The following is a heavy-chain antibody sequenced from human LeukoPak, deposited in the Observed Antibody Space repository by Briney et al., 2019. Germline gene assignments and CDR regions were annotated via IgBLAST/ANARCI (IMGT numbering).Heavy chain of an antibody. CDR1: GLTFSSSW. V-gene: IGHV3-7*01. CDR3: ARDLAYSRLDY. D-gene: IGHD5-18*01. Sequence: GGSLRLSCAVSGLTFSSSWRDWVRQAPGKGLEWVASINPDGNKKESADSVKGRFTISRDNAENSLSLQMNSLRVEDTAFYYCARDLAYSRLDYWGQGMLVTVSS. CDR2: INPDGNKK. J-gene: IGHJ4*02.